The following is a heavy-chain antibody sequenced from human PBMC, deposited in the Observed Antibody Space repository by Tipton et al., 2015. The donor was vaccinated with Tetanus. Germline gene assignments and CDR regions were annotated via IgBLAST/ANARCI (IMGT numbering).Heavy chain of an antibody. J-gene: IGHJ6*02. CDR3: ARHSGWYNFYNGMDV. D-gene: IGHD6-19*01. V-gene: IGHV4-59*08. CDR1: GGSINSYY. Sequence: TLSLTCTVSGGSINSYYWSWLRLPPGKGLEWIGYIYFSGHTKYNPSLNSRVTVSVDTSNNQFSLRLTSVTEADTAIYYCARHSGWYNFYNGMDVWGQGTTVTVSS. CDR2: IYFSGHT.